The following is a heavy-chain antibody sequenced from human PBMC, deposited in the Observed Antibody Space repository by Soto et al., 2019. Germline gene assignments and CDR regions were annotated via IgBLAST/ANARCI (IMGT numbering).Heavy chain of an antibody. J-gene: IGHJ6*02. Sequence: GSLRLSCAASGFTFGSYAMHWVRQAPGKGLECVSAITSNGGNTDYASSVKGRFTISRDNSKNTLYLQMGSLRAEDMAVYYCARRIPFGYGMDVWVQGTTVTVSS. CDR1: GFTFGSYA. D-gene: IGHD2-21*01. CDR2: ITSNGGNT. V-gene: IGHV3-64*01. CDR3: ARRIPFGYGMDV.